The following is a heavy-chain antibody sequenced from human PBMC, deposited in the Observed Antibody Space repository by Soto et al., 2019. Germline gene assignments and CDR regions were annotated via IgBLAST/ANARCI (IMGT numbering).Heavy chain of an antibody. D-gene: IGHD3-22*01. J-gene: IGHJ4*02. CDR2: TYYRSNWYN. CDR1: GDSVSSNSAT. Sequence: SQTLSLTCAISGDSVSSNSATWNWIRRSPSRGLEWLGRTYYRSNWYNDYAVSVKSRITINPDTSKNQFSLQLNSVTPEDTAVYYCAREKYDGSGYRFDYSGQGTLVTVSS. V-gene: IGHV6-1*01. CDR3: AREKYDGSGYRFDY.